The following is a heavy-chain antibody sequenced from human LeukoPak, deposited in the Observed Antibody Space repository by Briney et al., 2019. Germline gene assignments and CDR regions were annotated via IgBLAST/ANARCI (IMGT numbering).Heavy chain of an antibody. Sequence: QSGGSLRLSCAASGFTFSSYWMSWVRQAPGKGLEWVANIKQDGSEKYYVDSVKGRFTISRDNAKNSLYLQMNSLRAEDTAVYYCAKGPYIAARTRMSYYMDVWGKGTTVTVSS. CDR3: AKGPYIAARTRMSYYMDV. CDR2: IKQDGSEK. V-gene: IGHV3-7*01. D-gene: IGHD6-6*01. CDR1: GFTFSSYW. J-gene: IGHJ6*03.